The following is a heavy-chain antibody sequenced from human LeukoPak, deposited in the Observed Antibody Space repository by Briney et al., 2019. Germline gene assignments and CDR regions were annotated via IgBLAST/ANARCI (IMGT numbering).Heavy chain of an antibody. CDR3: ARRGAVSPIWYFDL. J-gene: IGHJ2*01. Sequence: GESLKISCKGSGYIFTYYWIGWVRQMPGKGLGWMRIIYPGDSDTRYSPSFQGQVTISADKSISTAYLQWSSLRASDTAMYYCARRGAVSPIWYFDLWGRGTLVTVSS. CDR2: IYPGDSDT. CDR1: GYIFTYYW. V-gene: IGHV5-51*01.